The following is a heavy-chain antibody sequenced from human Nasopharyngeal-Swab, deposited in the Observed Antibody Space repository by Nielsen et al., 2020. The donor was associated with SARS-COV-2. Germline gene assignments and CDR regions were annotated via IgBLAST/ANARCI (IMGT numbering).Heavy chain of an antibody. CDR1: GFTFSSYA. D-gene: IGHD6-13*01. CDR3: AKDAGRGWYYYYGMDV. J-gene: IGHJ6*02. V-gene: IGHV3-23*01. CDR2: ISSSGGST. Sequence: GGSLRLSCAASGFTFSSYAMSWVRQAPGKGLEWVSAISSSGGSTYYADSVKGRFTISRDNSKNTLYLQMNSLRAEDTAVYYCAKDAGRGWYYYYGMDVWGQGTTVTVSS.